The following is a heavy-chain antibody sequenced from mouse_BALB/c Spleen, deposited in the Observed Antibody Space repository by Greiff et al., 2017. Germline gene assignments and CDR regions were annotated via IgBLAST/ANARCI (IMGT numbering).Heavy chain of an antibody. CDR3: AREEVLFAY. J-gene: IGHJ3*01. V-gene: IGHV5-6-5*01. CDR1: GFPFRSYA. Sequence: EVQGVESGGGLVKPGGSLKLSCAASGFPFRSYAMSWVRQTPEKRLEWVASISSGGSTYYPDSVKGRFPISRDNARNILYLQMSSLRSEDTAMYYCAREEVLFAYWGQGTLVTVSA. CDR2: ISSGGST. D-gene: IGHD2-14*01.